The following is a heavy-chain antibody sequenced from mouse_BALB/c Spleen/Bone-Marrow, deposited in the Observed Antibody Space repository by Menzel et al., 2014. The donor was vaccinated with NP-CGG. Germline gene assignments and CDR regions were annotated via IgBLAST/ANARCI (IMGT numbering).Heavy chain of an antibody. V-gene: IGHV1-14*01. J-gene: IGHJ1*01. CDR2: INPHNDGT. D-gene: IGHD2-2*01. CDR1: GYTFTSYV. CDR3: ARSLYGYDWYFDV. Sequence: EVQLQQSGPELVKPGASVKMSCKASGYTFTSYVMHWVKQKPGQGLEWIGYINPHNDGTKYNEKFKGKATLTSDKSSSTAYMELSSLTSEDSAVYYCARSLYGYDWYFDVWGAGTTVTVSS.